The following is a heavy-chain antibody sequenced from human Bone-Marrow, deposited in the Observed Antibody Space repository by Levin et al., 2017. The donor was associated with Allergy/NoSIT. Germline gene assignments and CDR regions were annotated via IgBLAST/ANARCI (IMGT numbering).Heavy chain of an antibody. CDR1: GFTFSSYA. J-gene: IGHJ3*02. CDR2: ISYNGGSQ. CDR3: ARVNYYGSGSSFDAFDI. V-gene: IGHV3-30-3*01. D-gene: IGHD3-10*01. Sequence: GGSLRLSCAASGFTFSSYAMHWVRQAPGKGLEWVATISYNGGSQYYADSVRGRFSISRDNSKKTLYLQMNNLRTEDTAVYHCARVNYYGSGSSFDAFDIWGQGTMVTVSS.